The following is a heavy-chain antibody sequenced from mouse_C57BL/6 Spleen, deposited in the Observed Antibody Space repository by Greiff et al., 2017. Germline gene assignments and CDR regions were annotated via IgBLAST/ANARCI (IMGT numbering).Heavy chain of an antibody. CDR1: GFSLTSYG. J-gene: IGHJ4*01. Sequence: QVQLKQSGPGLVQPSQSLSITCTVSGFSLTSYGVHWVRQSPGKGLEWLGVIWSGGSTDSTAAFISRLSISKDTSKSQVFFKMNSLQADDTAIYYWARNGRLITTVVEEDYAMDYWGQGTSVTVSS. V-gene: IGHV2-2*01. CDR2: IWSGGST. CDR3: ARNGRLITTVVEEDYAMDY. D-gene: IGHD1-1*01.